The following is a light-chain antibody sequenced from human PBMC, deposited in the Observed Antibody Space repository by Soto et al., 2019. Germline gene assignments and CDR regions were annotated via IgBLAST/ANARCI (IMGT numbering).Light chain of an antibody. CDR3: QPYKSYKT. V-gene: IGKV1-5*01. J-gene: IGKJ1*01. Sequence: DIPMTQSPSTLSASVGDRVTITCRASQTISSGVAWYQQKPGKAPKVLIYDASTLESGVPSRFSGSGSGTEFTLTISSLQPDDFATYYCQPYKSYKTFGQGTKVEI. CDR1: QTISSG. CDR2: DAS.